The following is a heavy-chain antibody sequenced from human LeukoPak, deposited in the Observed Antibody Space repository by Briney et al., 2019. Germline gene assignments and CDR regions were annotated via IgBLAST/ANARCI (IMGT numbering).Heavy chain of an antibody. Sequence: SETLSLTCAVYGGSFSGYYWSWIRQPPGKGLEWIGEINHSGSTNYNPSLKSRVTISVDTSKNQFPLKLSSVTAADTAVYYCAKSNGYGLVDIWGQGTMVTVSS. CDR2: INHSGST. CDR3: AKSNGYGLVDI. V-gene: IGHV4-34*01. CDR1: GGSFSGYY. J-gene: IGHJ3*02. D-gene: IGHD3-10*01.